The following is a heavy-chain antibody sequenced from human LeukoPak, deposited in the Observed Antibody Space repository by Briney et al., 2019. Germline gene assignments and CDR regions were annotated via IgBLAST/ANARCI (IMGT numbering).Heavy chain of an antibody. J-gene: IGHJ4*02. CDR3: ARGSSVETHFDY. D-gene: IGHD2-15*01. Sequence: ASVKVSCKASGYTFTSYGISWVRQAPGQGLEWMGWVSAYNGNTNYAQKLQGRATMTTDTSTSTAYMELRSLRSDDTAVYYCARGSSVETHFDYWGQGTLVTVSS. CDR1: GYTFTSYG. V-gene: IGHV1-18*01. CDR2: VSAYNGNT.